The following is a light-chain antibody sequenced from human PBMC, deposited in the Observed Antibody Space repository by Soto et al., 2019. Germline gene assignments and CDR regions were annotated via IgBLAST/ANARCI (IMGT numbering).Light chain of an antibody. J-gene: IGLJ2*01. CDR3: SSYTSSSTLV. V-gene: IGLV2-14*01. CDR1: SSDVGGYNY. CDR2: EVS. Sequence: QSALTQPASVSGSPGQSITISCTGTSSDVGGYNYVSWYQQHPGKAPKLMIYEVSNRPSGVSNRFSGSKSGNTASLTISGLQAEDEADYYCSSYTSSSTLVFGGGTKLTDL.